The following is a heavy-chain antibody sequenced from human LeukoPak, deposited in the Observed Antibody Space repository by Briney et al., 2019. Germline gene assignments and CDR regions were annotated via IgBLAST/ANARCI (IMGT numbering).Heavy chain of an antibody. V-gene: IGHV1-69*13. CDR2: IIPIFGTA. CDR1: GGTFSIYA. CDR3: ILDGSNFFDY. Sequence: SVKVSCTASGGTFSIYAISWVRQAPGQGLEWMGGIIPIFGTANYAQKFQGRVTITADESTSTAYMELSSLRSEDTAVYYCILDGSNFFDYWGQGTLVTVSS. D-gene: IGHD4-11*01. J-gene: IGHJ4*02.